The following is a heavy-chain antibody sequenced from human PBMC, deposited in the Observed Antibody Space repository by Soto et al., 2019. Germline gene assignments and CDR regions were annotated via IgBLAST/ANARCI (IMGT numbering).Heavy chain of an antibody. CDR3: VRVVAIPGYPDN. V-gene: IGHV1-69*14. D-gene: IGHD5-12*01. CDR2: IVPTVDTS. Sequence: QVQLVQSGAEVRQPASSVKVSCKTSGATFSSYAITWVRQAPGQGLEWMGGIVPTVDTSTYAQKFQGRVTITADKFTNTGYMELSSLRSDDTAVYYCVRVVAIPGYPDNWCQGTLVTVSS. CDR1: GATFSSYA. J-gene: IGHJ4*02.